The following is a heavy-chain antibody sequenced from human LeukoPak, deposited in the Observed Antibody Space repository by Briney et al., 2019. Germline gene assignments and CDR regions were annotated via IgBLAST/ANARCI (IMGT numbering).Heavy chain of an antibody. D-gene: IGHD3-9*01. Sequence: SQTLSLTCTVSGGSISSGGYYWSWIRQHPGKGLEWIGYIYYSGSTYYNPSLKSRVTISVDTSKSQFSLKLSSVTAADTAVYYCARGHTIPTNYFDYWGQGTLVTVSS. J-gene: IGHJ4*02. CDR1: GGSISSGGYY. CDR2: IYYSGST. CDR3: ARGHTIPTNYFDY. V-gene: IGHV4-31*03.